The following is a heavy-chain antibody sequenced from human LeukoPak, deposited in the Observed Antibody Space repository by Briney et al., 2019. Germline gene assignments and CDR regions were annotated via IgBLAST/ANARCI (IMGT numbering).Heavy chain of an antibody. Sequence: GRSLRLSCAASGFTFSGYWMQWVRQAPGKGLQWVANINYGGSDRYYVGSVKGRFTISRDNAKNSLYLQMNSLTVEDTAVYYCTRGDPDYWGQGTLVTVSS. V-gene: IGHV3-7*01. CDR2: INYGGSDR. D-gene: IGHD2-21*02. CDR3: TRGDPDY. J-gene: IGHJ4*02. CDR1: GFTFSGYW.